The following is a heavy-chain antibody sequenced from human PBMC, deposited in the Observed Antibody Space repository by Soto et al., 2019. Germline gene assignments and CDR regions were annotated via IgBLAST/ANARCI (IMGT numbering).Heavy chain of an antibody. CDR3: ARGYCSSTSCFRIDP. J-gene: IGHJ5*02. CDR2: IYYSGST. D-gene: IGHD2-2*01. Sequence: PSETLSLTCTVSGGSISSYYWSWIRQPPGKGLEWIGYIYYSGSTNYNPSLKSRVTISVDTSKNQFSLKLSSVTAADTAVYYCARGYCSSTSCFRIDPWGQGTLVTVSS. V-gene: IGHV4-59*08. CDR1: GGSISSYY.